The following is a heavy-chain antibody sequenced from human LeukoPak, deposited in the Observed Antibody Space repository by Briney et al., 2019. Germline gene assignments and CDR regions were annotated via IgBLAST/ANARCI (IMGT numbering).Heavy chain of an antibody. CDR1: GASISTYY. D-gene: IGHD3-22*01. CDR3: ARGIYDSSGYLDY. CDR2: ISYSGYT. V-gene: IGHV4-59*01. Sequence: PSETLSLTCTVSGASISTYYWSWIRQPPGKGLEWIAFISYSGYTNYNPSLKSRVIISVDTSKNQFSLNLSSVTAADTALYYCARGIYDSSGYLDYWGQGTLVTVSS. J-gene: IGHJ4*02.